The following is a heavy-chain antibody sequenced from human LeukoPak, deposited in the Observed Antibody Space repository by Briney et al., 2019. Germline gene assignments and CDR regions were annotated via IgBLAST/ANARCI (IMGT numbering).Heavy chain of an antibody. CDR1: GYTFTSYY. Sequence: ASVKVSCKASGYTFTSYYMHWVRQAPGKGLEWMGGFDPEDGETIYAQKFQGRVTMTEDTSTDTAYMELSSLRSEDTAVYYCASSRSYYYDSSGPPFDYWGQGTLVTVSS. CDR3: ASSRSYYYDSSGPPFDY. D-gene: IGHD3-22*01. J-gene: IGHJ4*02. V-gene: IGHV1-24*01. CDR2: FDPEDGET.